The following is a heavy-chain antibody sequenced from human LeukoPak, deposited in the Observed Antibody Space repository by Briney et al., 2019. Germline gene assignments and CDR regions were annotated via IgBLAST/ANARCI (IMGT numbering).Heavy chain of an antibody. J-gene: IGHJ4*02. V-gene: IGHV4-34*01. CDR2: IDHSGST. CDR1: GGSFSGYY. D-gene: IGHD3-22*01. CDR3: AKSYYYDSSGYPD. Sequence: PSETLSLTCDVYGGSFSGYYWSWIRQPPGKGLEWIGEIDHSGSTNYNPSLKSRVTISVDTSKNQFSLKLNSVTAADTAVYYCAKSYYYDSSGYPDWGQGTLVTVSS.